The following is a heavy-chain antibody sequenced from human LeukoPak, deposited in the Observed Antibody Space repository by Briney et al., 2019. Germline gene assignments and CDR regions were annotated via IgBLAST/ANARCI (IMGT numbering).Heavy chain of an antibody. CDR2: IYPGDSDT. D-gene: IGHD1-26*01. J-gene: IGHJ5*02. V-gene: IGHV5-51*01. Sequence: GASVKVSCKASGYTFTSYWIGWVRQMPGKGLEWMGIIYPGDSDTRYSPSFQGQVTISADKSISTAYLQWSSLKASDTAMYYCASLVGAPGWFDPWGQGTLVTVSS. CDR1: GYTFTSYW. CDR3: ASLVGAPGWFDP.